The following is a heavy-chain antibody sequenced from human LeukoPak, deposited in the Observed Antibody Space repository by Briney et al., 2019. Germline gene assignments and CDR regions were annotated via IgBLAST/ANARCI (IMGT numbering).Heavy chain of an antibody. V-gene: IGHV3-48*01. CDR1: GFTFSSHS. CDR2: ISSSSSTI. CDR3: ARGAYYYED. Sequence: GGSLRLSCAATGFTFSSHSMNWVRQAPGKGLEWVSYISSSSSTIYYADSVKGRFTISRDNAKNSLYLQMNSLRAEDTAVYYCARGAYYYEDWGQGTLVTVSS. D-gene: IGHD3-22*01. J-gene: IGHJ4*02.